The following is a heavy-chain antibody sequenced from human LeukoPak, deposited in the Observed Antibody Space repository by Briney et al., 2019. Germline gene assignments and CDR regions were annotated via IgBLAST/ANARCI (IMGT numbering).Heavy chain of an antibody. J-gene: IGHJ4*02. Sequence: PSETLSLTCTVSGGSISSYYWSWIRQPAGKGLEWIGRIYTSGSTYYNPSLKSRVTISVDTSKNQFSLKLSSVTAADTAVYYCARPTQRESHFDYWGQGTLVTVSS. V-gene: IGHV4-4*07. D-gene: IGHD6-25*01. CDR1: GGSISSYY. CDR3: ARPTQRESHFDY. CDR2: IYTSGST.